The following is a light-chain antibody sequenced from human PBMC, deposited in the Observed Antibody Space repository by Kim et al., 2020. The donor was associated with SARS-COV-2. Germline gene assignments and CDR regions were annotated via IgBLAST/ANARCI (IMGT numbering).Light chain of an antibody. CDR1: KLGDKY. CDR2: QDT. CDR3: QAWDSGITYV. J-gene: IGLJ1*01. V-gene: IGLV3-1*01. Sequence: SYELTQPPSVSVFPGQPASITCSGDKLGDKYVCWYQQKPGRSPVLVIYQDTKRPSGIPGRFSGSKSGNTATLTIGGTQAMDEADYYCQAWDSGITYVFGTGTKVTVL.